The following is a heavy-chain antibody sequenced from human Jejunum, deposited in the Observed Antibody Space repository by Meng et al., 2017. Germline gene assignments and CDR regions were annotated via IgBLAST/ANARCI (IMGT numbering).Heavy chain of an antibody. CDR2: ITETGGSI. J-gene: IGHJ4*02. CDR3: ARDRAFYYDSSGYYADSGFDY. D-gene: IGHD3-22*01. V-gene: IGHV3-11*01. CDR1: GFTFSDYY. Sequence: GGSLRPSCAASGFTFSDYYMRWIRQAPGKGLEWISCITETGGSIYYADSVKGRFTMSRDNAKNSLFLQMDSLGAEETAVYYCARDRAFYYDSSGYYADSGFDYWGQGTLVTVSS.